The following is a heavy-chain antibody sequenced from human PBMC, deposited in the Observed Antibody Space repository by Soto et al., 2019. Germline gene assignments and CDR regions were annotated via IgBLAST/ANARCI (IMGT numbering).Heavy chain of an antibody. Sequence: DVQLVESGGGLVQPGGSLRLSCAASGTTVSRNYMSWVRQAPGKGLEWVSIIYSGGDTYYADSVKGRFTISRDNPKNTLYLQMTTLRAEDTAVYYCARDGWSSSWSVSWGQGTLVTVSS. CDR1: GTTVSRNY. CDR3: ARDGWSSSWSVS. V-gene: IGHV3-66*01. CDR2: IYSGGDT. J-gene: IGHJ4*02. D-gene: IGHD6-13*01.